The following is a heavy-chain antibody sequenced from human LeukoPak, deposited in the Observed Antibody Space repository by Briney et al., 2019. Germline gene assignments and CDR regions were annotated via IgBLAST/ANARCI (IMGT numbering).Heavy chain of an antibody. CDR1: GFTFSSYA. CDR3: DTYQQYSGSYYAPWPFDD. D-gene: IGHD1-26*01. CDR2: ISGSGGST. J-gene: IGHJ4*02. V-gene: IGHV3-23*01. Sequence: GGSLRLSRAASGFTFSSYAMSWVRQAPGKGLEWVSAISGSGGSTYYADSVKGRFTISRDNSKNTLYLQMNSLRAEDTAVYYCDTYQQYSGSYYAPWPFDDYGQEALVAVSS.